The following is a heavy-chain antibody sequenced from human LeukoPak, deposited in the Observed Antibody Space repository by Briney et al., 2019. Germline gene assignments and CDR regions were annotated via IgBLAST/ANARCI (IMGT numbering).Heavy chain of an antibody. V-gene: IGHV4-39*01. D-gene: IGHD2-21*02. CDR3: AKTVTAIAPWYFDY. Sequence: SETLSLTCNVSGGAITSSSYYWGWIRQPPGRGLEWIESIYYSGSTYYNSSLKSRVTISVDTSKNQFSLKLSSVTAADTAVYYCAKTVTAIAPWYFDYWGQGTLVTVSS. J-gene: IGHJ4*02. CDR2: IYYSGST. CDR1: GGAITSSSYY.